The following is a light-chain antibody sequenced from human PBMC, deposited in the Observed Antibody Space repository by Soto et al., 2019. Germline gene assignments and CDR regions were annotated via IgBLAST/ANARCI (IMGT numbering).Light chain of an antibody. CDR1: HTISSSY. CDR3: QSYGSSRT. V-gene: IGKV3-20*01. Sequence: EIVLTQSPGTLSLSPGERATLSCRASHTISSSYLAWYQQKPGQAPRLLMYGISRRATGIPDRFSGSGSGTDFTLTITRLEPEDFAVYYCQSYGSSRTFGHGTKVDIK. CDR2: GIS. J-gene: IGKJ1*01.